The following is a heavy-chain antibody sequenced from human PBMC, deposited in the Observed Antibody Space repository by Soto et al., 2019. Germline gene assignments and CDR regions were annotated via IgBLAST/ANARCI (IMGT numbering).Heavy chain of an antibody. CDR3: ARERPGPNYIDY. Sequence: ETLSLTCTVSGSSISTYYWSWIRQPPGKGLEWIGYIYYSGSTNYNPSLRSRVTISVDMSKNQFSLKLSSVTAADTAVYYCARERPGPNYIDYWGQGTLVTVSS. D-gene: IGHD1-7*01. J-gene: IGHJ4*02. CDR2: IYYSGST. V-gene: IGHV4-59*12. CDR1: GSSISTYY.